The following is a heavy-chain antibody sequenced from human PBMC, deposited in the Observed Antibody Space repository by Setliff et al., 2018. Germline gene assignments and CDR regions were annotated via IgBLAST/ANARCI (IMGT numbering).Heavy chain of an antibody. V-gene: IGHV4-34*01. CDR3: ASPRRDDLDTPFDAFDL. J-gene: IGHJ3*01. CDR2: INHRGST. Sequence: PSETLSLTCAVYGDSFSDYYWSWIRQPPGKGPEWIEEINHRGSTNYSPSLRSRVTMSVDSSKKQLSLKLTTVTAADTAVYYCASPRRDDLDTPFDAFDLWGQGTKVTVS. CDR1: GDSFSDYY. D-gene: IGHD1-1*01.